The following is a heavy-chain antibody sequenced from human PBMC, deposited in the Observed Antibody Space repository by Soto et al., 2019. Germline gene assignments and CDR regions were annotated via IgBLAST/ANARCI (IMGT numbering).Heavy chain of an antibody. J-gene: IGHJ4*02. CDR2: INPNSGGT. CDR1: GYTFTGYY. V-gene: IGHV1-2*02. Sequence: QVQLVQSGADVKKPGASVQVSCKASGYTFTGYYVHWVRQAPGQGLEWLGCINPNSGGTIYPQKFQGRVTMTRDTSISTAYMELSSLRFGDTAVYYCATTGNYGSGTSFRVDYWGQGTLVTVSS. CDR3: ATTGNYGSGTSFRVDY. D-gene: IGHD3-10*01.